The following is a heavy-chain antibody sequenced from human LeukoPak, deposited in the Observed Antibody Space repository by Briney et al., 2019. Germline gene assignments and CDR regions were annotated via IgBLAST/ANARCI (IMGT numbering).Heavy chain of an antibody. CDR3: AKVGKAARIIGTTSRYYYYYMDV. CDR2: ISGSGTST. CDR1: GFTFSSYG. Sequence: GGSLRLSCAASGFTFSSYGMNWVRQAPGKGLEWVSTISGSGTSTYYADSVKGRFTISRGNSKNTLYLQMNSLRAEDTAVYYCAKVGKAARIIGTTSRYYYYYMDVWGKGTTVTISS. V-gene: IGHV3-23*01. D-gene: IGHD1-20*01. J-gene: IGHJ6*03.